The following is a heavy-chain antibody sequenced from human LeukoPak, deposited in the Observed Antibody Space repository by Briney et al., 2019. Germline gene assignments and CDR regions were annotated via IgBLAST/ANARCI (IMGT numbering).Heavy chain of an antibody. J-gene: IGHJ6*02. CDR3: AREWPEYSSGWGGIVYYYYGMDV. D-gene: IGHD6-19*01. CDR2: FDPEDGET. CDR1: GYTLTELS. Sequence: VASVKVSCKVSGYTLTELSVHWVRQAPGKGLEWMGGFDPEDGETIYAQKFQGRVTMTRDTSTSTVYMELSSLRSEDTAVYYCAREWPEYSSGWGGIVYYYYGMDVWGQGTTVTVSS. V-gene: IGHV1-24*01.